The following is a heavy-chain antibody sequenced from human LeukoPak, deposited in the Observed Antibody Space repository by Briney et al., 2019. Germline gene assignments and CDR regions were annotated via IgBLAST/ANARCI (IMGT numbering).Heavy chain of an antibody. V-gene: IGHV3-74*01. Sequence: GGSLRLSCAASGFTFSGYWMHWVRQAPGKGLVWVSHINTDGSSATYADAMKGRFTISRDNAKNTLYLQMNSLRAEDTAVYYCGRVITTATRHGDSWGQGTLVTVSS. J-gene: IGHJ4*02. D-gene: IGHD2-15*01. CDR3: GRVITTATRHGDS. CDR2: INTDGSSA. CDR1: GFTFSGYW.